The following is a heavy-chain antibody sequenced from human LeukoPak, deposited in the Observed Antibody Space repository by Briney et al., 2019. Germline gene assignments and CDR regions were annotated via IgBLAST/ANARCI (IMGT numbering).Heavy chain of an antibody. CDR1: GFTFSSYA. CDR2: ISYDGSNK. Sequence: PGGSLRLSCAASGFTFSSYAMHWVRQAPGKGLEWAAVISYDGSNKYYADSVKGRFTISRDNSKNTLYLQMNSLRAEDTAVYYCARDPGDYAFDYWGQGTLVTVSS. J-gene: IGHJ4*02. D-gene: IGHD4-17*01. V-gene: IGHV3-30-3*01. CDR3: ARDPGDYAFDY.